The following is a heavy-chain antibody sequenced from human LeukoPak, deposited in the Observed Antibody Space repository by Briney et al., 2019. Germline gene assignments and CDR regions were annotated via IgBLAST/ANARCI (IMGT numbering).Heavy chain of an antibody. Sequence: ASVEVSCKASGYTFTSYYMHWVRQAPGQGLEWMGIINPSGGSTSYAQKFQGRVTMTRDTSTSTVYMELSSLRSEDAAVYYCARAYSGYDLGEDYYYGMDVWGQGTTVTVSS. V-gene: IGHV1-46*01. CDR1: GYTFTSYY. D-gene: IGHD5-12*01. CDR2: INPSGGST. J-gene: IGHJ6*02. CDR3: ARAYSGYDLGEDYYYGMDV.